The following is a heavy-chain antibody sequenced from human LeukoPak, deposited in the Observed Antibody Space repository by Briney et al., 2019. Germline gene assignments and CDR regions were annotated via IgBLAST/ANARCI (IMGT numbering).Heavy chain of an antibody. CDR2: IIPIFGTA. CDR1: GGTFSSYA. V-gene: IGHV1-69*13. CDR3: AREAGDFWSVKPYYFDY. D-gene: IGHD3-3*01. J-gene: IGHJ4*02. Sequence: SVKVSCKASGGTFSSYAISWVRQAPGQGLEWMGGIIPIFGTANYAQKFQGRVTITADESTSTAYMELSSLRSEDTAVYYCAREAGDFWSVKPYYFDYWGQGTLVTVSS.